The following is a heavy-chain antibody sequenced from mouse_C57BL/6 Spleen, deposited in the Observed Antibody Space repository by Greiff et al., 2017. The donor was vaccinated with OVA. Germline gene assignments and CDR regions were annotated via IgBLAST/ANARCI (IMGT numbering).Heavy chain of an antibody. CDR3: ARWGTGTNFDY. CDR1: GYTFTSYW. CDR2: IDPSDSYT. D-gene: IGHD4-1*01. J-gene: IGHJ2*01. Sequence: QVQLKQPGAELVMPGASVKLSCKASGYTFTSYWMHWVKQRPGQGLEWIGEIDPSDSYTNYNQKFKGKSTLTVDKSSSTAYMQLSSLTSEDSAVDYCARWGTGTNFDYWGQGTTLTVSS. V-gene: IGHV1-69*01.